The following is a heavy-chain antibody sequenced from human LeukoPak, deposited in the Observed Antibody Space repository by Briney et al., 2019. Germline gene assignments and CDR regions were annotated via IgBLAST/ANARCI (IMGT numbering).Heavy chain of an antibody. CDR2: INPAGSTA. Sequence: GGSLRLSCAASGFTFSSYWMHWVRQAPGKGLVWVSHINPAGSTAFYADSVKGRFTISRDNAKNTVYLQMSSLGAEDTAVYYCARVEFGELLIGYFDYWGRGTLVTVSS. V-gene: IGHV3-74*01. CDR1: GFTFSSYW. J-gene: IGHJ4*02. CDR3: ARVEFGELLIGYFDY. D-gene: IGHD3-10*01.